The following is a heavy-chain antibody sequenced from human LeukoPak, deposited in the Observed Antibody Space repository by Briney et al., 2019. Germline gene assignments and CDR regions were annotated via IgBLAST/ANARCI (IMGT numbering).Heavy chain of an antibody. J-gene: IGHJ4*02. CDR1: GFTFGYYT. CDR3: AKGYTFHGVAHDSRHFDY. Sequence: QPGRSLRLPCVTSGFTFGYYTMHWVRQVPGKCLEWLSGITWDGGNIAYADSVKGRFTISRDNAKSSLYLQMNSLRNEDMAFYFCAKGYTFHGVAHDSRHFDYWGQGTLVTVSS. D-gene: IGHD3-3*01. CDR2: ITWDGGNI. V-gene: IGHV3-9*03.